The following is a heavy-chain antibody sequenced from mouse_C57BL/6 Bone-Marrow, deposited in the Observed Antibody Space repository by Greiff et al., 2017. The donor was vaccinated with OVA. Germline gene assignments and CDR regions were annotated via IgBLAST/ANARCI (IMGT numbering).Heavy chain of an antibody. J-gene: IGHJ4*01. CDR1: GYAFTNYL. CDR3: ARAETAQATFYAMDY. CDR2: INPGSGGT. D-gene: IGHD3-2*02. Sequence: QVQLQQSGAELVRPGTSVKVSCKASGYAFTNYLIEWVTQRPGQGLEWIGVINPGSGGTNYNEKFTGKATLTADKSSSTAYMQLSSLTSEDSAFYVWARAETAQATFYAMDYWGQGTSVTVSS. V-gene: IGHV1-54*01.